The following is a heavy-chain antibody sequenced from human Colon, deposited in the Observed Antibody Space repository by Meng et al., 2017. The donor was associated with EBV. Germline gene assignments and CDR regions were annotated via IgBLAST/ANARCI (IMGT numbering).Heavy chain of an antibody. CDR3: ARHFINWFDP. CDR1: GVSIGSYY. CDR2: IYYSGST. V-gene: IGHV4-59*08. Sequence: QRQESGPGLVQPSQALSLTCTVSGVSIGSYYWSLIQHPPGKGLEWIGYIYYSGSTNYNPSLKSRVTISVDTSKNQFSRKLSSVTAADTAVYYCARHFINWFDPWGQGTLVTVSS. J-gene: IGHJ5*02.